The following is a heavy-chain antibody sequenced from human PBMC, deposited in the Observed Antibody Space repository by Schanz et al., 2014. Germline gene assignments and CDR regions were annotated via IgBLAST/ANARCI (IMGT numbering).Heavy chain of an antibody. CDR2: INPTGGST. CDR1: GYTFTGYY. V-gene: IGHV1-46*01. CDR3: ARAAYGGYTSTPLRY. J-gene: IGHJ4*02. Sequence: QVKLVQSGAEVKKPGASVKVSCKASGYTFTGYYMHWVRQAPGQGLEWMGIINPTGGSTSYAQRFQGRVTVTRDTSTSTVYMELSSLRSEDTAVYYCARAAYGGYTSTPLRYWGQGTLVTVSS. D-gene: IGHD5-12*01.